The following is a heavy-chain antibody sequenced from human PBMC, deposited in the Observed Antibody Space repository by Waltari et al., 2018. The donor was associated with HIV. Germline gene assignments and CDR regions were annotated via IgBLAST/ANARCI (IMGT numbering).Heavy chain of an antibody. V-gene: IGHV1-24*01. CDR3: ATDFSGMVRAYSYYSLDV. J-gene: IGHJ6*02. Sequence: QVQLVQSGAEVKKPGASVKDSCKGSGITISELSLHWVGQVPGKGLEWMGNFDPEDDETIYAQKFQGRVTMTEYTSSDTAYMELSSLTSGDTAVYYCATDFSGMVRAYSYYSLDVWGQGTTVTVSS. CDR1: GITISELS. CDR2: FDPEDDET. D-gene: IGHD3-10*01.